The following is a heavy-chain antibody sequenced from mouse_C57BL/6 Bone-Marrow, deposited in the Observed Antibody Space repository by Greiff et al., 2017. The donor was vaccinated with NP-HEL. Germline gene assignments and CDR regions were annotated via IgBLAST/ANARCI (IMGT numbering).Heavy chain of an antibody. V-gene: IGHV6-6*01. CDR3: TPRSSYGYFDY. Sequence: EVKLVESGGGLVQPGGSMKLSCAASGFTFSDAWMDWVRQSPEKGLEWVAEIRNKANNHATYYAESVKGRFTISRDDSKSSVYLQMNSLRAEDTGIYYCTPRSSYGYFDYWGQGTTLTVSS. CDR1: GFTFSDAW. J-gene: IGHJ2*01. D-gene: IGHD1-1*01. CDR2: IRNKANNHAT.